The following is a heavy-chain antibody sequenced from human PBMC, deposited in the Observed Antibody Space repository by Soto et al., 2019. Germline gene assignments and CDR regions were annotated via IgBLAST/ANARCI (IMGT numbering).Heavy chain of an antibody. CDR2: VTADGGT. Sequence: EVQVLESGGGLVQPGGSLRLSCEGSGFTVSSHAMTWIRQAPGKGPNGSPTVTADGGTYYADSVKGRFAMSRDTSENTLYLQMNSLGAEDTAAYYCAPHVSCSGGSCQYDAFAIRGQGTMVTVSS. J-gene: IGHJ3*02. D-gene: IGHD2-15*01. CDR1: GFTVSSHA. V-gene: IGHV3-23*01. CDR3: APHVSCSGGSCQYDAFAI.